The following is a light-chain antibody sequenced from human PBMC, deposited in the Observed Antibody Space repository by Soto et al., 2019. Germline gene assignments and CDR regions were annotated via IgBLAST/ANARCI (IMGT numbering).Light chain of an antibody. V-gene: IGLV2-14*01. Sequence: QSALTQPASVSGSPGQSITISFTGTSSDVGAYNYVSWYQQHPGKAPKLMIFEVSDRPSGVSNRFSGSKSGNTAFLTISGLQAEDEADYYCSSYTSSNTLVFGGGTKLTVL. CDR1: SSDVGAYNY. J-gene: IGLJ2*01. CDR2: EVS. CDR3: SSYTSSNTLV.